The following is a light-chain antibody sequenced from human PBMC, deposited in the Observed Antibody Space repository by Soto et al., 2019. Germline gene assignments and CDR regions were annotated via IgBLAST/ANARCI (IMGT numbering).Light chain of an antibody. CDR1: TSDIGTYNS. Sequence: QSVLTQPASVSGSPGQSITISCTGTTSDIGTYNSVSWYQHHPGKAPKLIIYEVSNRPSGISSRFSGSKSGNTASLTISGLQAEDEADYYCNSFKVPTTGFVFGTGTKVTVL. V-gene: IGLV2-14*01. CDR3: NSFKVPTTGFV. CDR2: EVS. J-gene: IGLJ1*01.